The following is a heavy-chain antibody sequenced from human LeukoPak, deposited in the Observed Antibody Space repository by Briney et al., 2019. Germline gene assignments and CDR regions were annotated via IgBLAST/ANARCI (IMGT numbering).Heavy chain of an antibody. CDR1: GFTFSSYA. V-gene: IGHV3-30*01. Sequence: GGSLRLSCAASGFTFSSYAMHWVRQAPGKGLEWVAVISYDGSNKYYADSVKGRLTISRDNSKNTLYLQMNSLRAEDTAVYYCARGTVLRFLEWLLYTDYWGQGTLVTVSS. CDR2: ISYDGSNK. CDR3: ARGTVLRFLEWLLYTDY. J-gene: IGHJ4*02. D-gene: IGHD3-3*01.